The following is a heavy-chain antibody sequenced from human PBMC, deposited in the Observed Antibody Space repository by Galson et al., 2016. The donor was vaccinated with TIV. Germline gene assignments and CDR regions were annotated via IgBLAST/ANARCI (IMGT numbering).Heavy chain of an antibody. J-gene: IGHJ5*02. V-gene: IGHV1-3*04. CDR2: INTATGYT. CDR1: GYTFTSYG. CDR3: ARLGYCSSMSCFQFDP. Sequence: SVKVSCKASGYTFTSYGIHWMRQAPGQRLEWMGWINTATGYTEYSQTFQDSITINRDTSVSTAYMELSSLRSEDTDTYYCARLGYCSSMSCFQFDPWGQGTLVSVSS. D-gene: IGHD2-2*01.